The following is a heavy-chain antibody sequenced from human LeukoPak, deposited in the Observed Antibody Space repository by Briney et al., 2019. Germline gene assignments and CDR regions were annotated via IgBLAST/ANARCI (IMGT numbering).Heavy chain of an antibody. CDR1: GYTFTSYA. Sequence: ASVKVSCKASGYTFTSYAIARVRQAPGQGLEWMGWISAYNGGTNYAQKFRGRVTMTTDTSTNTGYMELRSLRSDDTAVYFCARDQLRYYGSNNYYSDMDFWGQGTTVTVSS. J-gene: IGHJ6*02. CDR3: ARDQLRYYGSNNYYSDMDF. V-gene: IGHV1-18*01. CDR2: ISAYNGGT. D-gene: IGHD3-10*01.